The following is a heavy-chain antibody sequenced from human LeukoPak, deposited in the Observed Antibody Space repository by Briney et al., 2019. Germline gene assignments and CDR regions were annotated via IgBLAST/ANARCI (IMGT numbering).Heavy chain of an antibody. D-gene: IGHD2-2*01. CDR3: AFLGVVPAVSDDY. CDR2: ISYDGSNK. Sequence: GGSLRLSCAASGFTFSSYAMHWVRQAPGKGLEWVAVISYDGSNKYYADSVKGRFTISRDNSKNTLYLQMNSLRAEDTAVYYCAFLGVVPAVSDDYWGQGTLVTVSS. J-gene: IGHJ4*02. CDR1: GFTFSSYA. V-gene: IGHV3-30-3*01.